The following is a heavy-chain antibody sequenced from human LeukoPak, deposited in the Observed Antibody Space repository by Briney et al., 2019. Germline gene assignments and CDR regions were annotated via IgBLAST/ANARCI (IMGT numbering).Heavy chain of an antibody. V-gene: IGHV3-30*18. D-gene: IGHD6-13*01. CDR1: GFTFSSYG. CDR3: AKDPAAGTLYFQH. Sequence: GGSLTLSCAASGFTFSSYGRQWVRQAPGKGREGVAVISYDGSNKYYADSAKGRFTISRDNSKNTLYLQMKSLSAEDTAVYYCAKDPAAGTLYFQHWGQGTLVTVSS. J-gene: IGHJ1*01. CDR2: ISYDGSNK.